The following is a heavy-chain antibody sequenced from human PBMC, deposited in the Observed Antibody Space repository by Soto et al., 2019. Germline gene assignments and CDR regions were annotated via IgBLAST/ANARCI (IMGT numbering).Heavy chain of an antibody. CDR1: GGTFSSYA. CDR3: ARDLVRFLDWLLPPYYYYGMDV. J-gene: IGHJ6*02. V-gene: IGHV1-69*01. Sequence: QVQLVQSGAEVKKPGSSVKVSCKASGGTFSSYAISWVRQAPGQGLEWMGGIIPIFGTANYAQKFQGRVTITADESTSTAYMELSSLRSEDTAVYYCARDLVRFLDWLLPPYYYYGMDVWGQGTTVTVSS. CDR2: IIPIFGTA. D-gene: IGHD3-3*01.